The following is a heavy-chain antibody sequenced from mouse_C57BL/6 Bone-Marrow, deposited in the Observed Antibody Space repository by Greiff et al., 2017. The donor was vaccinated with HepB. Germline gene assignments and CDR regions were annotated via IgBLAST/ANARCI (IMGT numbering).Heavy chain of an antibody. J-gene: IGHJ3*01. CDR1: GFTFSDAW. CDR3: TRPDGYYGGGFAY. D-gene: IGHD2-3*01. CDR2: IRNKANNHAT. V-gene: IGHV6-6*01. Sequence: EVQVVESGGGLVQPGGSMKLSCAASGFTFSDAWMDWVRQSPEKGLEWVAEIRNKANNHATYYAESVKGRLTISRDDTKSSVYLQMNSLRAEDTGIYYCTRPDGYYGGGFAYWGQGTLVTVSA.